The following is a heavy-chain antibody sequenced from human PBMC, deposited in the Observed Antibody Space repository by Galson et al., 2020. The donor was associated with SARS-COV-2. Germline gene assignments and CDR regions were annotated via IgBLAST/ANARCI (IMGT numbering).Heavy chain of an antibody. D-gene: IGHD3-3*01. CDR3: ARGAPRGSYYDFWSGYYYNDY. J-gene: IGHJ4*02. Sequence: ASVKVSCKASGYTFTSYDINWVRQATGQGLEWMGWMNPNSGNTGYAQKFQGRVTMTRNTSISTAYMELSSLRSEDTAVYYCARGAPRGSYYDFWSGYYYNDYWGQGTLVTVSS. CDR2: MNPNSGNT. CDR1: GYTFTSYD. V-gene: IGHV1-8*01.